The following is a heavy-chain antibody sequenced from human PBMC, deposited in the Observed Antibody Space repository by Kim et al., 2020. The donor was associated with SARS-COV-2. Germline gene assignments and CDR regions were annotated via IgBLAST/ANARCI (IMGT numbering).Heavy chain of an antibody. Sequence: GESLKISCKGSGYSFTSYWIGWVRQMPGKGLEWMGIIYPGDSDTRYSPSFQGQVTISADKSISTAYLQWSSLKASDTAMYYCARRPLARGVFTLIFDYWGQGTLVTVSS. CDR3: ARRPLARGVFTLIFDY. V-gene: IGHV5-51*01. CDR1: GYSFTSYW. J-gene: IGHJ4*02. D-gene: IGHD3-10*01. CDR2: IYPGDSDT.